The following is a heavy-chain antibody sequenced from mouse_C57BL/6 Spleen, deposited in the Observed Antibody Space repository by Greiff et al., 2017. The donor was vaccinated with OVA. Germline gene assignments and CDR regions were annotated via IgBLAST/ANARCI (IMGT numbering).Heavy chain of an antibody. J-gene: IGHJ1*03. CDR1: GYTFTDYY. Sequence: VQLQQSGPVLVKPGASVKMSCKASGYTFTDYYMNWVKQSHGKSLEWIGVINPYNGGTSYNQKFKGKATLTVDKSSSTAYMELNSLTSEDSAVYYCARIPLITTVVDWYFDVWGTGTTVTVSS. CDR3: ARIPLITTVVDWYFDV. V-gene: IGHV1-19*01. CDR2: INPYNGGT. D-gene: IGHD1-1*01.